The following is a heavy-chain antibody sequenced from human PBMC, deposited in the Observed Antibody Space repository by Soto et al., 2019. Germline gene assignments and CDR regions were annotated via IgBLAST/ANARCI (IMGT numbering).Heavy chain of an antibody. CDR1: GFTFSDHQ. V-gene: IGHV3-23*01. Sequence: GGSLRLSCAASGFTFSDHQMDWVRQAPGKGLGWVSDIIDSGGSTYYADSVKGRFTISRDNSKSTLYLQMNSLRAEDTALYYCAKGRSYYYYYGVDVWGQGTTVTVSS. CDR3: AKGRSYYYYYGVDV. CDR2: IIDSGGST. J-gene: IGHJ6*02.